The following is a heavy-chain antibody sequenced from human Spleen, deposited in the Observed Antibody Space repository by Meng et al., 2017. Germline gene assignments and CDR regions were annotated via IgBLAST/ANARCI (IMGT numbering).Heavy chain of an antibody. J-gene: IGHJ4*02. D-gene: IGHD5-18*01. Sequence: QVQLQQSGAGLLKPSETLSLTCAVYGGSFSNYYWSWIRQPPGKGLEWIGEIHHSGSTNYNPSLKSRVTISVDTSKNQFSLKVSSVTAADTAVFYCARHKGHSYGYLYFDYWGQGALVTVSS. CDR1: GGSFSNYY. V-gene: IGHV4-34*01. CDR2: IHHSGST. CDR3: ARHKGHSYGYLYFDY.